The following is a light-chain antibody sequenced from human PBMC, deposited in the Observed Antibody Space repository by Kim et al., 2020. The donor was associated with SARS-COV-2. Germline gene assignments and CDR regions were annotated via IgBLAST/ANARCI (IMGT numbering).Light chain of an antibody. V-gene: IGLV3-1*01. J-gene: IGLJ2*01. Sequence: VSPGQKVSITFSGQKLGDKYACWYQQKPGQSPVLVIYQDSKRPSWIPERFSGSNSGNTATLTIRGTQAMDEADYYCQAWDSSTAVVFGGGTQLTVL. CDR2: QDS. CDR3: QAWDSSTAVV. CDR1: KLGDKY.